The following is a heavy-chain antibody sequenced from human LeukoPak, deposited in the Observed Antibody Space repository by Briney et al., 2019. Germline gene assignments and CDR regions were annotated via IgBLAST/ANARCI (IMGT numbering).Heavy chain of an antibody. Sequence: EASVKVSCKASGYTFTGYYMHWVRQAPGQGLEWMGWINPNSGGTNYAQKFQGRVTMTRDTSISTAYMELSRLRSDDTAVYYCAIQKRGYCSGGSCYFFDYWGQGTLVTVSS. CDR3: AIQKRGYCSGGSCYFFDY. D-gene: IGHD2-15*01. CDR1: GYTFTGYY. J-gene: IGHJ4*02. CDR2: INPNSGGT. V-gene: IGHV1-2*02.